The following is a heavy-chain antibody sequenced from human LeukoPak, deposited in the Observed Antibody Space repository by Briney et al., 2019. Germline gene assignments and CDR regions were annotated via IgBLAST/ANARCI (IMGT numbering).Heavy chain of an antibody. J-gene: IGHJ4*02. CDR3: ARGYCSGTGCDLDY. CDR2: IWYDGGKK. V-gene: IGHV3-33*01. CDR1: GFIFDTYG. Sequence: SGRSLRLSCAASGFIFDTYGMHWVRQAPGKGLEWVAVIWYDGGKKYYADAVKGRFTISRDNSKNTLYLQMNSLRAEDTAVYYCARGYCSGTGCDLDYWGQGTLVTVSS. D-gene: IGHD2-15*01.